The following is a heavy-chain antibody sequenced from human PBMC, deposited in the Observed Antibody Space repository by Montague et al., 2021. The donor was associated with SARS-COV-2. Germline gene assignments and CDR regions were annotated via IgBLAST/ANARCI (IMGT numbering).Heavy chain of an antibody. CDR2: ICHSGSS. CDR1: GYSISSGYC. D-gene: IGHD6-19*01. V-gene: IGHV4-38-2*02. J-gene: IGHJ3*02. Sequence: SETLSLTCTVSGYSISSGYCWGWIRQPPGKGLEWIGSICHSGSSPNNPSFKTRVAMSLDTSKNQFSLKLSSVTAADTAVYYCAKVAGSHDTFDIWGRGTMVTVSS. CDR3: AKVAGSHDTFDI.